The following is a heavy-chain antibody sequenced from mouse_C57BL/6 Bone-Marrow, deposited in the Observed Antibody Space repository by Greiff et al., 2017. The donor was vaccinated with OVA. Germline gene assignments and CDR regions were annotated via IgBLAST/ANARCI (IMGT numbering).Heavy chain of an antibody. Sequence: DVKLVESGGGLVQPGGSLKLSCAASGFTFSDYGMAWVRQAPRKGPEWVAFISNLAYSIYYADTVTGRFTISRENAKNTLYLEMSSLRSEETAMYYCASFYSNPFAYWGQGTLVTVSA. CDR2: ISNLAYSI. D-gene: IGHD2-5*01. CDR1: GFTFSDYG. J-gene: IGHJ3*01. CDR3: ASFYSNPFAY. V-gene: IGHV5-15*01.